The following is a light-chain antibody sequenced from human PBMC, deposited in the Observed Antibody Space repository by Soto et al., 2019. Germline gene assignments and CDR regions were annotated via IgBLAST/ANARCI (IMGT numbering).Light chain of an antibody. CDR1: SSDVGSYNL. V-gene: IGLV2-23*02. Sequence: QSALTQPASVSGSPGQSITISCTGTSSDVGSYNLVSWYQQHPGKATKLMIYEVSKRPSGFSNRFSGSKSGNTASLTISGLQAEDEADYYCCSYAGSSTFYVFGTGTKLTVL. CDR2: EVS. J-gene: IGLJ1*01. CDR3: CSYAGSSTFYV.